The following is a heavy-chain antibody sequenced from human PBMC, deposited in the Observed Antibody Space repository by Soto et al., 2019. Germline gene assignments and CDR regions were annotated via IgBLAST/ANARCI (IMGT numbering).Heavy chain of an antibody. CDR1: GGTFGSYA. CDR3: ARAYSYSSGWWTTNWVTYYYGMDV. CDR2: IIPFFGSP. V-gene: IGHV1-69*13. J-gene: IGHJ6*02. D-gene: IGHD6-19*01. Sequence: ASVKVSFRPSGGTFGSYAISWLRQAPGQGLEWMGGIIPFFGSPNYAQKFQGRVTITADESTSTAYMELTSLRSEDTAVYYCARAYSYSSGWWTTNWVTYYYGMDVWGQGTTVTVSS.